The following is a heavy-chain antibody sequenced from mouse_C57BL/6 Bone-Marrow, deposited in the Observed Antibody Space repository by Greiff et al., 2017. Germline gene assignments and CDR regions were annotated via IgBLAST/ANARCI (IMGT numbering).Heavy chain of an antibody. Sequence: QVQLQQPRAELVKPGASVKLSCKASGYTFTSYWMPWVNQRPGQGLEWIGEIDPSDSYTNYNQKFKGKATLTVDTSTSTAYMQLSSLTSEAAAVYYCARDGGYWPFAYWGQGTLVTVSA. CDR3: ARDGGYWPFAY. D-gene: IGHD2-3*01. CDR1: GYTFTSYW. V-gene: IGHV1-50*01. J-gene: IGHJ3*01. CDR2: IDPSDSYT.